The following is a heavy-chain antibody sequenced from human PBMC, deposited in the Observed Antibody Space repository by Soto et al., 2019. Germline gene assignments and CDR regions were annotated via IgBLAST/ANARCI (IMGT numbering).Heavy chain of an antibody. Sequence: GGSLRLSCAASGFIFKMYWMHWVRQSPGKGLVWISRIYSDGTYSDYADSVRGRFTISRDNVNDTLYLQMNNLRAEDSGLYYCTRGPRPISTGTGDYWGQGTQVTVSS. J-gene: IGHJ4*02. CDR1: GFIFKMYW. D-gene: IGHD3-10*01. CDR2: IYSDGTYS. V-gene: IGHV3-74*01. CDR3: TRGPRPISTGTGDY.